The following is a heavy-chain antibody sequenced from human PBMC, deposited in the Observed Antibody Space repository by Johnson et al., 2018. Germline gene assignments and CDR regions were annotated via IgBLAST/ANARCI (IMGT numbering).Heavy chain of an antibody. CDR3: TGGFYDNNGPTFAY. V-gene: IGHV3-73*01. CDR1: EFTFSGSG. CDR2: IRSKTNMYAT. D-gene: IGHD3-22*01. J-gene: IGHJ4*02. Sequence: EVQLVETGGGLVQPGGSLKLSCAASEFTFSGSGMHWVRQASGKGLEWVGRIRSKTNMYATAFAASVRGRFFISRDDSKNTVYLQMNSLKTEDTAVYYCTGGFYDNNGPTFAYWGQGTLVTVSS.